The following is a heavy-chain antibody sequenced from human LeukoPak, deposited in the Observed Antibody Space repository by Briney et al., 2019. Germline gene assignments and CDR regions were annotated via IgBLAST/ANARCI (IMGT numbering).Heavy chain of an antibody. D-gene: IGHD3-10*01. CDR3: ASLSMVRGSRWRSDYYYMDV. Sequence: SETLSLTCTVSGGSISSSNYYWGWIRQPPGKGLEWIGSIYYSGSTYYNPSLKSRVTISVDTSKNQFFLKLSSVTAADTAVYYCASLSMVRGSRWRSDYYYMDVWGKGTTVTVSS. CDR1: GGSISSSNYY. J-gene: IGHJ6*03. V-gene: IGHV4-39*07. CDR2: IYYSGST.